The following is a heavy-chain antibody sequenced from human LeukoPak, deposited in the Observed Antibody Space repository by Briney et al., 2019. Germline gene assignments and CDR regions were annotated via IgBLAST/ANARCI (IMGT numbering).Heavy chain of an antibody. J-gene: IGHJ6*02. CDR2: IYYSGST. CDR1: GGSISSSSYY. Sequence: SETLSFTCTVSGGSISSSSYYWGWIRQPPGKGLEWIGSIYYSGSTYYNPSLKSRVTISVDTSKNQFSLKLSSVTAADTAVYYCARDRGSVDVRGQGTTVTVSS. V-gene: IGHV4-39*07. CDR3: ARDRGSVDV.